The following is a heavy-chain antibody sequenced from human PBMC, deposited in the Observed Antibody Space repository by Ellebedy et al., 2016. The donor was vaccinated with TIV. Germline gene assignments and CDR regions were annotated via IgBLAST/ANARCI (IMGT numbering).Heavy chain of an antibody. V-gene: IGHV4-59*02. CDR3: ARGSDTSGYYSRFDY. CDR1: GDSVNNQY. CDR2: IYQNVNT. D-gene: IGHD3-22*01. J-gene: IGHJ4*02. Sequence: SETLSLXXTVSGDSVNNQYWSWIRQSPGKGLEWIAYIYQNVNTNYNPSFKRRFTISVDISKNQFSLKVRSVTAADTAFYYCARGSDTSGYYSRFDYWGQGTLVTVSS.